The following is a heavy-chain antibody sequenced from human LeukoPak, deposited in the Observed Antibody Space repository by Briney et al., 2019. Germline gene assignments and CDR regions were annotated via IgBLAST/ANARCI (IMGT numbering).Heavy chain of an antibody. CDR3: ANGPVASHYDFWSGYYYY. V-gene: IGHV1-69*13. Sequence: ASVKVSCKASGGTFSSYAISWVRQAPGQGLEWMGGIIPIFGAANYAQKFQGRVTITADESTSTAYMELSSLRSADTAVYYCANGPVASHYDFWSGYYYYWGQGTLVTVSS. CDR2: IIPIFGAA. CDR1: GGTFSSYA. D-gene: IGHD3-3*01. J-gene: IGHJ4*02.